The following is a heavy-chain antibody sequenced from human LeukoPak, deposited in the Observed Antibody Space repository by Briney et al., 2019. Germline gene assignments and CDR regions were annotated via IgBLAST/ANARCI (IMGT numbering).Heavy chain of an antibody. CDR3: AKDRETTASGTFDY. CDR1: GFTFNNYG. Sequence: GGSLRLSCAASGFTFNNYGMHYVRQAPGKGLEWVAVISDDGRNEKYADSVRGRFTISRDDSNNTLYLQMNSLRAEDTGVYYCAKDRETTASGTFDYWGQGTLVTVSS. J-gene: IGHJ4*02. V-gene: IGHV3-30*18. CDR2: ISDDGRNE. D-gene: IGHD1-1*01.